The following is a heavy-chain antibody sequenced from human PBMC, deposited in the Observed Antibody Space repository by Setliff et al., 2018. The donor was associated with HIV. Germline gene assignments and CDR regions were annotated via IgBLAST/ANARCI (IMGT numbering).Heavy chain of an antibody. Sequence: PSETLSLTCTVSGGSISSSSYYWGWNRQPPGKGLEWIGNIHYSGSTYYNPSLKSRVTISVDTSKNQFSLKLYSVTAADTAVYYCAREHCSGGSCNGFDIWGQGTMVTVSS. V-gene: IGHV4-39*01. J-gene: IGHJ3*02. CDR3: AREHCSGGSCNGFDI. CDR2: IHYSGST. CDR1: GGSISSSSYY. D-gene: IGHD2-15*01.